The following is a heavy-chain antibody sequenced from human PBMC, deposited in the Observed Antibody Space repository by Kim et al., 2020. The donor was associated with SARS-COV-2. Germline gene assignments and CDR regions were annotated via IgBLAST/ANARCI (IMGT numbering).Heavy chain of an antibody. CDR1: GFTFSSYG. D-gene: IGHD5-18*01. CDR3: AKDTAMVGYYFDY. Sequence: GGSLRLSCAASGFTFSSYGMHWVRQAPGKGLEWVAVISYDGSNKYYADSVKGRFTISRDNSKNTLYLQMNSLRAEDTAVYYCAKDTAMVGYYFDYWGQGTLVTVSS. V-gene: IGHV3-30*18. CDR2: ISYDGSNK. J-gene: IGHJ4*02.